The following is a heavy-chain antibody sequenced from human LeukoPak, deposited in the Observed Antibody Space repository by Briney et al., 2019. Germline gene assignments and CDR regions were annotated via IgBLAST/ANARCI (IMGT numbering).Heavy chain of an antibody. CDR3: ARSRPDILKSPNYYDSSGSTFDY. V-gene: IGHV1-18*01. Sequence: ASVKVSCKASGYTFTSYGISWVRQAPGQGLEWMGWISAYNGNTNYAQKLQGRVTMTTDTSTSTAYMELRSLRSDDTAVYYCARSRPDILKSPNYYDSSGSTFDYWGQGTLVTVSS. CDR2: ISAYNGNT. J-gene: IGHJ4*02. D-gene: IGHD3-22*01. CDR1: GYTFTSYG.